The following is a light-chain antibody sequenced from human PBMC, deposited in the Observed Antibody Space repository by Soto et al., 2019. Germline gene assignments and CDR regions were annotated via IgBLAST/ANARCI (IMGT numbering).Light chain of an antibody. CDR3: QQSYSSPPT. V-gene: IGKV1-39*01. CDR2: AAS. J-gene: IGKJ1*01. CDR1: QSITTY. Sequence: DIQMTQSPSSMSAFVGDRVTITCRASQSITTYLNWYQQKPGKAPKLLIYAASTLQSGVPSRSSGSRSGTDFTLTIRSLQPEDFETYYCQQSYSSPPTFGQGTKVDIK.